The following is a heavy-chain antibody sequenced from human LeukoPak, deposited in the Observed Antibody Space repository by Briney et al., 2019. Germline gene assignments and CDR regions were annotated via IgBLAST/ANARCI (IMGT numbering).Heavy chain of an antibody. CDR3: AKDLRGDYGAFDI. D-gene: IGHD4-17*01. J-gene: IGHJ3*02. V-gene: IGHV3-23*01. Sequence: GGSLRLSCAASGFTFSSYAMSWVRQAPGKGLEWVSAISGSGGSTYYADSVKGRFTTSRDNSKNTLYLQMNSLRAEDTAVYYCAKDLRGDYGAFDIWGQGTMVTVSS. CDR2: ISGSGGST. CDR1: GFTFSSYA.